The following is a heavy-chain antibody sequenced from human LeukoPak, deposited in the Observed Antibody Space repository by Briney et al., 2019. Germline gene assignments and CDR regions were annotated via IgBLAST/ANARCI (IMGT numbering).Heavy chain of an antibody. D-gene: IGHD3-3*01. CDR3: AQSGYYGNWFDP. V-gene: IGHV3-74*01. CDR2: INSDGSST. Sequence: PGGSLRLSCAASGFTFSSLWMHWVRQAPGKGLVWVSRINSDGSSTTYADSVKGRFTISRDNAKNTLYLQMNSLRAEDTAVYYCAQSGYYGNWFDPWGQGTLVTASS. J-gene: IGHJ5*02. CDR1: GFTFSSLW.